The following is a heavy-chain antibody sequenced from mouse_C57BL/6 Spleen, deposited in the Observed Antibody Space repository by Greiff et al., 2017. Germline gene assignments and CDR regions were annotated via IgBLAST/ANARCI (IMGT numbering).Heavy chain of an antibody. Sequence: DVKLVESEGGLVQPGSSMKLSCTASGFTFSDYYMAWVRQVPEKGLEWVANINYDGSSTYYLDSLKSRFIISRDNAKNILYLQMSSLKSEDTATYYCARDRENGNYVWYFDVWGTGTTVTVSS. J-gene: IGHJ1*03. D-gene: IGHD2-1*01. CDR3: ARDRENGNYVWYFDV. CDR1: GFTFSDYY. V-gene: IGHV5-16*01. CDR2: INYDGSST.